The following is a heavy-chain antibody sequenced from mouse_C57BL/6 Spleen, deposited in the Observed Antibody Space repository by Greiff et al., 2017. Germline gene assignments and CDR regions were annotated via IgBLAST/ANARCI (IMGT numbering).Heavy chain of an antibody. CDR1: GYTFTDYN. J-gene: IGHJ3*01. CDR3: ARDEDDYDAWFAY. V-gene: IGHV1-22*01. Sequence: VQLQQSGPELVKPGASVKMSCKASGYTFTDYNMHWVKQSHGKSLEWIGYINPNNGGTSYNQKFKGKATLTVNKSSSTAYMELRSLTSEDSAVHYCARDEDDYDAWFAYWGQGTLVTVSA. D-gene: IGHD2-4*01. CDR2: INPNNGGT.